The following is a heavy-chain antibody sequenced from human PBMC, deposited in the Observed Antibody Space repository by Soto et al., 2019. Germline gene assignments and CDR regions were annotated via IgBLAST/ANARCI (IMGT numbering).Heavy chain of an antibody. CDR1: GFTFSSYA. CDR3: AKALDIVVVPAARRGMAYYYYYMDV. J-gene: IGHJ6*03. V-gene: IGHV3-23*01. Sequence: GGSLRLSCAASGFTFSSYAMSWVRQAPGKGLEWVSAISGSGGSTYYADSVKGRFTISRDNSKNTLYLQMNSLRAEDTAVYYCAKALDIVVVPAARRGMAYYYYYMDVWGKGTTVTVSS. D-gene: IGHD2-2*01. CDR2: ISGSGGST.